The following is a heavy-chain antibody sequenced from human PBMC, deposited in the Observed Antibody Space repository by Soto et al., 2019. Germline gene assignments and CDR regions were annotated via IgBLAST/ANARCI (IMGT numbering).Heavy chain of an antibody. CDR3: ARLRPDSSGYANYFDY. V-gene: IGHV4-30-2*01. D-gene: IGHD3-22*01. CDR2: IYQSGST. J-gene: IGHJ4*02. CDR1: GGSISSGGYS. Sequence: QLQLQESGSGLVKPSQTLSLTCGVSGGSISSGGYSWSWIRQPPGKGLEWIGYIYQSGSTHYNPSLKSRVTISGDRSKNQFSLKLNSVTAADTAVYYCARLRPDSSGYANYFDYWGQGTLVTVSS.